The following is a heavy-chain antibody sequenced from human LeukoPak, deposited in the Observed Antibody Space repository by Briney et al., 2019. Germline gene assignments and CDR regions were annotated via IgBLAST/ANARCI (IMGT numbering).Heavy chain of an antibody. CDR3: ARGVSFITMVRARPSYGMDV. J-gene: IGHJ6*02. Sequence: GGSLRLSCAASGFTFSSYWMHWVRQAPGKGLVWVSRINSDGSSTSYADSVKGRFTISRDNAKNTLYLQMSSLRAEDTAVYYCARGVSFITMVRARPSYGMDVWGQGTTVTVSS. CDR2: INSDGSST. D-gene: IGHD3-10*01. V-gene: IGHV3-74*01. CDR1: GFTFSSYW.